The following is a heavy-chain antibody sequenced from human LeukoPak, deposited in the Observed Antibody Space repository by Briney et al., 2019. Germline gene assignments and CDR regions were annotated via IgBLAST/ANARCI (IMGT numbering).Heavy chain of an antibody. CDR1: GYTFTSYG. V-gene: IGHV1-18*01. CDR3: ARDPRSYYDSTIAFDY. Sequence: GASVKVSCKASGYTFTSYGISWVRQAPGQGLEWMGWISAYNGNANYAQKLQGRVTMTTDTSTSTAYMGLRSLRSDDTAVYYCARDPRSYYDSTIAFDYWGQGTLVTVSS. D-gene: IGHD3-22*01. CDR2: ISAYNGNA. J-gene: IGHJ4*02.